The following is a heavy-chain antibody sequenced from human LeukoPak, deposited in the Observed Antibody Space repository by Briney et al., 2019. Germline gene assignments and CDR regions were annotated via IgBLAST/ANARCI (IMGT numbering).Heavy chain of an antibody. Sequence: PSETLSLTCAVSGGPFSGYFWSWIRQSSGKGLEWIGEINHSGSTNYSPSLKSRVTISVDTSKNQFSLKLSSVTAADTAVYYCGGSSWYSHSGVGYWGQGTLVTVSS. CDR1: GGPFSGYF. CDR3: GGSSWYSHSGVGY. J-gene: IGHJ4*02. V-gene: IGHV4-34*01. CDR2: INHSGST. D-gene: IGHD6-13*01.